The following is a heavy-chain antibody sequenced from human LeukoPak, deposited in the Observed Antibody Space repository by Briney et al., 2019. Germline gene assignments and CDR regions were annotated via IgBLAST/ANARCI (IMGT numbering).Heavy chain of an antibody. D-gene: IGHD2-15*01. CDR2: ISGSGGST. V-gene: IGHV3-23*01. Sequence: PGGSLRLSCAASGFTFSSYAMSWVRQAPGKGLEWVSAISGSGGSTYYADSVKGRFTISRDNSKNTLYLQMNSLRAEDTAVYYCAHLAGVVVVSEYYFDYWGQGTLVTVSS. CDR3: AHLAGVVVVSEYYFDY. CDR1: GFTFSSYA. J-gene: IGHJ4*02.